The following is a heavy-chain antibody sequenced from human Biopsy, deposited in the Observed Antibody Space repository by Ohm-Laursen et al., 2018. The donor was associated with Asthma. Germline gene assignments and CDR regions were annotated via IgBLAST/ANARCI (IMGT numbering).Heavy chain of an antibody. V-gene: IGHV1-3*01. CDR2: INAAKGNT. D-gene: IGHD3-9*01. CDR3: ARTYFDFLTGQVHDAFAM. J-gene: IGHJ3*02. CDR1: GYTFINYA. Sequence: ASVKASRKTSGYTFINYAIHWVRQTPGHSLEWMGWINAAKGNTKYSQKFQGRLTISRDTSTSTAYMDLSSLRSEDTAVYYCARTYFDFLTGQVHDAFAMWGQGTMVAVSS.